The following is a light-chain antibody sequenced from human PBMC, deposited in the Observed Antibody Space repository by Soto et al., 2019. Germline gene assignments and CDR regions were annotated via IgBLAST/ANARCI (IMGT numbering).Light chain of an antibody. Sequence: EIVLTQSPGTLSLSPGERATLSCRASQSVSSSYLAWYQQKPVQAPRLLIYGASSRATGIPDRFSGSGSGTAFTLTISRLEPEDFAVYYCQQYGSSPRTFGQGTKVEIK. CDR3: QQYGSSPRT. CDR2: GAS. J-gene: IGKJ1*01. CDR1: QSVSSSY. V-gene: IGKV3-20*01.